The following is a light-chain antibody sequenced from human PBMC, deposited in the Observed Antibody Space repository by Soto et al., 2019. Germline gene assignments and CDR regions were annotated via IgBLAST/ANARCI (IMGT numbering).Light chain of an antibody. V-gene: IGKV1-5*01. CDR1: QSIDSS. Sequence: DIQMTQSPSTLSASVGDRVTITCRASQSIDSSLAWYQQKPRKGPKLLIYDASTLESGVPSRFSGSGFGTECALTISSLQPDDFATFYCQQYNSYGTFGQGTKLEIK. J-gene: IGKJ2*01. CDR3: QQYNSYGT. CDR2: DAS.